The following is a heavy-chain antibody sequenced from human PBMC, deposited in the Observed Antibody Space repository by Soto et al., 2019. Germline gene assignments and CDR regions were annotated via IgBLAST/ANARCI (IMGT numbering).Heavy chain of an antibody. D-gene: IGHD1-26*01. Sequence: QVQLQESGPGLVKPSDTLSLTCAVSGYSISSSNWWGWIRQPPGKGLEWIGYIYYSGTTYYNPSRKRXXTXSXXPSKNQFSLKLPSVTAVDTAVYYCARREIQGPIDYWGQGTLVTVSS. CDR1: GYSISSSNW. J-gene: IGHJ4*02. CDR2: IYYSGTT. CDR3: ARREIQGPIDY. V-gene: IGHV4-28*01.